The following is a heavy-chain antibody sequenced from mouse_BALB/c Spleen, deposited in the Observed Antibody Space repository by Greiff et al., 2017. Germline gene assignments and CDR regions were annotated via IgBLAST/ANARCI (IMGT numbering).Heavy chain of an antibody. J-gene: IGHJ4*01. D-gene: IGHD2-1*01. Sequence: EVQRVESGGGLVKPGGSLKLSCAASGFTFSSYAMSWVRQTPEKRLEWVASISSGGSTYYPDSVKGRFTISRDNARNILYLQMSSLRSEDTAMYYCARGGNLYYYAMDYWGQGTSVTVSS. CDR1: GFTFSSYA. CDR3: ARGGNLYYYAMDY. CDR2: ISSGGST. V-gene: IGHV5-6-5*01.